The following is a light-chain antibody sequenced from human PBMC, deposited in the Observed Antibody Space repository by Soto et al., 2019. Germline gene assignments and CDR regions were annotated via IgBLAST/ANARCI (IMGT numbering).Light chain of an antibody. V-gene: IGLV1-40*01. CDR2: GNS. J-gene: IGLJ2*01. CDR3: QSYDSILVV. CDR1: SSNIGAGYD. Sequence: QSVLTQPPSVSGAPGQRVTIPCTGSSSNIGAGYDVHWYQQLPGTAPKLLIYGNSNRPSGVPERFSGSKSGTSASLAITGLQAEDEPAYYFQSYDSILVVFGGGTKVTVL.